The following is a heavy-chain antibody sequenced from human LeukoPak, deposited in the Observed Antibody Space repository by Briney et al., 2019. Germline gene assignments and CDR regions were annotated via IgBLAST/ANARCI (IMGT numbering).Heavy chain of an antibody. CDR3: ARTQVRFLEWLGKNYYYGMDV. CDR2: INPSGGST. V-gene: IGHV1-46*01. D-gene: IGHD3-3*01. CDR1: GYTFTSYY. Sequence: ASVKVSCKASGYTFTSYYMHWVRQAPGQGLEWMGIINPSGGSTSYAQKFQGRVTMTRDTSTSTVYMELSSLRSEDTAVYYCARTQVRFLEWLGKNYYYGMDVRGQGTTVTVSS. J-gene: IGHJ6*02.